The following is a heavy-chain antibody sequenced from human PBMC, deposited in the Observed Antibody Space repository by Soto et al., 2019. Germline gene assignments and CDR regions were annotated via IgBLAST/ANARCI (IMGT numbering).Heavy chain of an antibody. D-gene: IGHD3-22*01. CDR2: VFGNGAGTP. CDR1: GSSFTGDY. CDR3: AGDLPPYDRSRQAAGAFED. J-gene: IGHJ4*02. Sequence: QVQLQESGPGLVRPSETLSLTCSVSGSSFTGDYWSWIRQPAGKGLEWIGRVFGNGAGTPIYNFSLKNRVTMSVDSSTKQFSLKVTSVTAADTAVYFCAGDLPPYDRSRQAAGAFEDWGQGILVTVSS. V-gene: IGHV4-4*07.